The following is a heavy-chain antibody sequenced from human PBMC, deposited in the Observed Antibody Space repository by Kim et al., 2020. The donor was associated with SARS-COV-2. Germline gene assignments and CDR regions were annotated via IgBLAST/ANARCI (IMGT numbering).Heavy chain of an antibody. CDR1: GGSISSGGYY. V-gene: IGHV4-31*03. Sequence: SETLSLTCTVSGGSISSGGYYWSWIRRHPGKGLEWIGYIYYSGSTYYNPSLKSRVTISVDTSKNQFSLKLSSVTAADTAVYYCARAMGITIFGVVIVNWFDPWGQGTLVTVSS. J-gene: IGHJ5*02. CDR3: ARAMGITIFGVVIVNWFDP. CDR2: IYYSGST. D-gene: IGHD3-3*01.